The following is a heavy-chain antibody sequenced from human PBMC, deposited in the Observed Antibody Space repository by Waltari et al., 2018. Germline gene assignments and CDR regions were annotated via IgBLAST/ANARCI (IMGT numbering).Heavy chain of an antibody. CDR3: TRWSAEQEES. CDR1: GYTFTAYY. CDR2: INPKTGDT. Sequence: QVQLVQSGAEVKKPGASVKVSCKASGYTFTAYYMHWVRQAPGQGLEWMGWINPKTGDTKYAPKFQGRVTLTSDTSSSTADMDLIRLKADDTASYYCTRWSAEQEESWGQGTPVSVSS. J-gene: IGHJ5*02. V-gene: IGHV1-2*02.